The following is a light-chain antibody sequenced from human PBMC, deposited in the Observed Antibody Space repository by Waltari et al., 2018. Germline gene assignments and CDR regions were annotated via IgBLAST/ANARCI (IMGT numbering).Light chain of an antibody. CDR1: SSDVGGYNY. CDR3: CSYVGSNMYWV. CDR2: DIN. Sequence: QSALTQPRSVSGSPGQSVTISCTGTSSDVGGYNYVSWYQQHPDKAPKLIIYDINKRTSGVPDRFSGSKSGNTASLTIAGLQAEDEADYYCCSYVGSNMYWVFGGGTKLTVL. V-gene: IGLV2-11*01. J-gene: IGLJ3*02.